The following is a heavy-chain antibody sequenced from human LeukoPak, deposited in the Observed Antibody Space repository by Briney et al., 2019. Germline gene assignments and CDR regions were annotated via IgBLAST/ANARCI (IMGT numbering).Heavy chain of an antibody. CDR2: IWYDGSNK. Sequence: GGSLRLSCAASGFTFSSYGMHWVRQAPGKGLEWVAVIWYDGSNKYYADSVKGRFTISRDNSKNTLYLQMNSLRAEDTAVYYCARDPLAYYDFWSGYPDYWGQGTLATVSS. D-gene: IGHD3-3*01. CDR1: GFTFSSYG. CDR3: ARDPLAYYDFWSGYPDY. J-gene: IGHJ4*02. V-gene: IGHV3-33*01.